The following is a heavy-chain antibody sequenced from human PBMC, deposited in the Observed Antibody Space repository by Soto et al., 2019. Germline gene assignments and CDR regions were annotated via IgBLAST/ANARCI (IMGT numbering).Heavy chain of an antibody. CDR2: ISGSGGST. CDR3: AKISQGGILGSYYDSSGYYPGTIDY. J-gene: IGHJ4*02. D-gene: IGHD3-22*01. Sequence: GGSLRLSCAASGFTFSSYAMSWVRQAPGKGLEWVSAISGSGGSTYYADSVKGRFTISRDNSKNTLYLQMNSLRAEDTAVYYCAKISQGGILGSYYDSSGYYPGTIDYWGQGTLVTVSS. CDR1: GFTFSSYA. V-gene: IGHV3-23*01.